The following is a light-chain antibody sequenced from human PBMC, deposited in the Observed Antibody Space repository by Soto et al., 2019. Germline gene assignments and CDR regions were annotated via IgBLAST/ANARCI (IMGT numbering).Light chain of an antibody. CDR3: SSYAGSDILP. CDR2: EVD. J-gene: IGLJ2*01. CDR1: STDVGGYNS. Sequence: QSALTQPPSASGSPGQSVTVSCTGTSTDVGGYNSVSWYQQHPGKAPKLIIYEVDKRPSGVPDRFSGSKSGNTASLTVFGLQDDDEADYFCSSYAGSDILPFGGGTKLTVL. V-gene: IGLV2-8*01.